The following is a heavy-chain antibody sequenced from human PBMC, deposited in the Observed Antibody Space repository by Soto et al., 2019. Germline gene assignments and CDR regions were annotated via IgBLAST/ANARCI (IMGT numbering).Heavy chain of an antibody. CDR1: GFTFSTYS. J-gene: IGHJ6*02. CDR2: ISYDGSNQ. Sequence: GGSLRLSFAASGFTFSTYSMPWVRQSPGKGLEWVAVISYDGSNQYYRDSVRDSFTISRDNSRNTVYLQINSLREEDTAVYYCAKDEGRFLKYYFNFGVDAGGRGTTVTVSS. D-gene: IGHD3-3*01. V-gene: IGHV3-30*18. CDR3: AKDEGRFLKYYFNFGVDA.